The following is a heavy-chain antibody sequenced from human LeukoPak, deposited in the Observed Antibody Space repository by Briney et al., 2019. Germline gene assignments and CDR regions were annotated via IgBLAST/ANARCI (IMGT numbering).Heavy chain of an antibody. CDR2: IGGGGTP. CDR1: GFTFSSYD. J-gene: IGHJ4*02. CDR3: AKDDHGGSGWRDYFDQ. V-gene: IGHV3-23*01. Sequence: GGSLRLSCAASGFTFSSYDMSWVRQAPGRGLEWVSAIGGGGTPYYADSVKGRFTISRDNSKNTLYLQMNSLRAEDTSVYYCAKDDHGGSGWRDYFDQWGQGTLVTVSS. D-gene: IGHD6-25*01.